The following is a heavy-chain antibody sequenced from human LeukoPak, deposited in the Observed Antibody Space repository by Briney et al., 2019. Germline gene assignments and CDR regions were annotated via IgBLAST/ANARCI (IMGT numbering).Heavy chain of an antibody. J-gene: IGHJ4*02. D-gene: IGHD3-22*01. V-gene: IGHV1-3*01. CDR3: ARGRYYDSSGYSDY. Sequence: ASVKVSCKASGYTFTSYAMHWVRQAPGQRLEWMGWINAGNGNTKYSQKLQGRVTMTTDTSTSTAYMELRSLTSDDTAVYYCARGRYYDSSGYSDYWGQGTLVTVSS. CDR2: INAGNGNT. CDR1: GYTFTSYA.